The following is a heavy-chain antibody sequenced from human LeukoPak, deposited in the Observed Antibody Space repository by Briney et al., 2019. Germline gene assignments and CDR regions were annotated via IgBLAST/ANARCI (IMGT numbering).Heavy chain of an antibody. V-gene: IGHV1-2*02. CDR1: GYTFTSYG. CDR2: INPNSGGT. CDR3: RTDRYGDYGDYIDY. Sequence: ASVTVSCTTSGYTFTSYGISWVRQAPGQGLEWMGWINPNSGGTNYAQKFQGRVTMTRDTSISTAYMELSRLRSDDTAVYYCRTDRYGDYGDYIDYWGQGTLVTVSS. J-gene: IGHJ4*02. D-gene: IGHD4-17*01.